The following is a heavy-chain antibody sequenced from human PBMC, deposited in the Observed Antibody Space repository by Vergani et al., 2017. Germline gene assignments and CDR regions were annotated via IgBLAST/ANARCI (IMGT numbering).Heavy chain of an antibody. CDR1: GFTFDDYG. V-gene: IGHV3-20*04. J-gene: IGHJ4*02. D-gene: IGHD6-19*01. CDR2: INWNGGST. CDR3: ARDGLQWLVRTDHFDY. Sequence: EVQLVESGGGVVRPGGSLRLSCAASGFTFDDYGMSWVRQAPGKGLEWVSGINWNGGSTGYADSVKCRFTISRDNAKNSLYLQMNSLRAGDTALYYCARDGLQWLVRTDHFDYWGQGTLVTVSS.